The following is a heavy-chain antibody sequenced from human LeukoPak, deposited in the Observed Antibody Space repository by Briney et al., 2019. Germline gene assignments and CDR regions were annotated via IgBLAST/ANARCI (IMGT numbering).Heavy chain of an antibody. V-gene: IGHV1-3*01. CDR2: INAGNGNT. J-gene: IGHJ4*02. D-gene: IGHD6-19*01. CDR1: GYTFTSYA. Sequence: ASVKVSCKASGYTFTSYAMHWVRQAPGQRLEWMGWINAGNGNTKYSQKFQGRVTITRDTSASTAYMELCSLRSEDTAVYYCARIGIAVAGRSYFDYWGQGTLVTVSS. CDR3: ARIGIAVAGRSYFDY.